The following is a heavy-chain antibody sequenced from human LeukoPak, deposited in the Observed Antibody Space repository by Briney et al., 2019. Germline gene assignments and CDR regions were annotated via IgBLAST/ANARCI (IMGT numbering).Heavy chain of an antibody. CDR1: GFTVSSNY. J-gene: IGHJ4*02. Sequence: PGGSLRLSCAASGFTVSSNYMSWVRQAPGKGLEWVSVIYSGGSTYYADSVKGRFTISRDNSENTLYLQMSSLRAEDTAVYYCARSPNWNYAGSFDYWGQGTLVTVSS. CDR2: IYSGGST. V-gene: IGHV3-53*01. D-gene: IGHD1-7*01. CDR3: ARSPNWNYAGSFDY.